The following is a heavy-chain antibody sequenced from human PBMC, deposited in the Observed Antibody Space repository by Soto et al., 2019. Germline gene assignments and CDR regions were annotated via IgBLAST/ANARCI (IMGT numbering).Heavy chain of an antibody. CDR2: ISSSGSTI. CDR1: GFTFSDYY. CDR3: ARDRQWLVLDYYGMDV. D-gene: IGHD6-19*01. J-gene: IGHJ6*02. V-gene: IGHV3-11*01. Sequence: PGRSLRLSCAASGFTFSDYYMSWIRQAPRQGLEWVSYISSSGSTIYYADSVKGRFTISRDNAKNSLYLQMNSLRAEDTAVYYCARDRQWLVLDYYGMDVWGQGTTVTVPS.